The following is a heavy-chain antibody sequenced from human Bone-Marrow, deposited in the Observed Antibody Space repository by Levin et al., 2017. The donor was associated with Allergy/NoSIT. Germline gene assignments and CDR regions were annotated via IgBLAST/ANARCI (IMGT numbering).Heavy chain of an antibody. CDR3: AEDMRDSGNDGWFDP. J-gene: IGHJ5*02. CDR2: ISLSGDKT. Sequence: GGSLRLSCAASGFTFSTYAMGWVRQAPGKGLEWVSSISLSGDKTYYADSVKGRFTISRDNSKNMLYLQMNSLRAEDTALYYCAEDMRDSGNDGWFDPWGQGTLVTVSS. CDR1: GFTFSTYA. D-gene: IGHD2-21*01. V-gene: IGHV3-23*01.